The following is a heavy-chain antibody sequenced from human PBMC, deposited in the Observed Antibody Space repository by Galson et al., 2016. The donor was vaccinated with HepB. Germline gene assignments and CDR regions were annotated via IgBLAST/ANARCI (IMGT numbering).Heavy chain of an antibody. D-gene: IGHD1-1*01. CDR2: FDPEDGET. V-gene: IGHV1-24*01. Sequence: SVKVSCKVSGHPLTELSIHWVRQAPGKGLEYMGGFDPEDGETVYAQSFQGRVTMTEDTSTDTAYMEVSSLRSEDTAVYYCASLVKLKQLSPTPLDSWGLGTLVTVSS. CDR1: GHPLTELS. J-gene: IGHJ4*02. CDR3: ASLVKLKQLSPTPLDS.